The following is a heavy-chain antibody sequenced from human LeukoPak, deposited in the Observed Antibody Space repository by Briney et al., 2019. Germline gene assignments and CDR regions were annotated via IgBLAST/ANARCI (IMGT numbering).Heavy chain of an antibody. D-gene: IGHD6-19*01. Sequence: ASVKVSCKASGYTFTSYAMHWVRQAPGQRLEWMGWINAGNGNTKYSQKFQGRVTITRDTSASTAHMELSSLRSEDTAVYYCARATGIAVAGLGFDYWGQGTLVTVSS. V-gene: IGHV1-3*01. CDR1: GYTFTSYA. J-gene: IGHJ4*02. CDR2: INAGNGNT. CDR3: ARATGIAVAGLGFDY.